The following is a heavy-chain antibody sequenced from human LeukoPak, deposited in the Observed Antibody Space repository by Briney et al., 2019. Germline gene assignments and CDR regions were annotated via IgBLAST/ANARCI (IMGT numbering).Heavy chain of an antibody. V-gene: IGHV1-2*02. CDR2: INPDTDFT. D-gene: IGHD3-16*01. CDR3: APTSEAYTSNWSV. Sequence: ASVNVSCKTSGYRFFDDYIHWVRQAPGQGLEWMGWINPDTDFTNYAPKFRGRVIMTRDTSISTAYMEVRRLTFDDTAIYYCAPTSEAYTSNWSVWGQGTLVTVSP. CDR1: GYRFFDDY. J-gene: IGHJ4*02.